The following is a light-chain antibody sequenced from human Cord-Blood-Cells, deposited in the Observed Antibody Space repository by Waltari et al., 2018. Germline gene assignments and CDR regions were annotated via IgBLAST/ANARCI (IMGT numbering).Light chain of an antibody. CDR2: EVS. CDR3: SSYTSSSTPYV. Sequence: QSALTQPASVSGSPGPSITIYCTGSSSDGGGYNYVSWYQQHPGKAPKLMIYEVSNRPSGVSNRFSGSKSGNTASLTISGLQAEDEADYYCSSYTSSSTPYVFGTGTKVTVL. CDR1: SSDGGGYNY. V-gene: IGLV2-14*01. J-gene: IGLJ1*01.